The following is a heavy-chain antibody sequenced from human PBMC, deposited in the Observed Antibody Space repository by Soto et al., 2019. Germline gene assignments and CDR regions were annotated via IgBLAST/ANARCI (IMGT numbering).Heavy chain of an antibody. CDR3: ARVSAVVISGYSLDY. CDR1: GGSISSGDYY. D-gene: IGHD3-22*01. CDR2: IYYSGST. V-gene: IGHV4-31*03. J-gene: IGHJ4*02. Sequence: QVQLQESGPGLVKPSQTLSLTCTVSGGSISSGDYYWSWIRQHPGKGLAWIGYIYYSGSTHYSSSLKSRVTISVDTSKTQFPRNLASGAAADTAGYYGARVSAVVISGYSLDYGGQGTLFTVSS.